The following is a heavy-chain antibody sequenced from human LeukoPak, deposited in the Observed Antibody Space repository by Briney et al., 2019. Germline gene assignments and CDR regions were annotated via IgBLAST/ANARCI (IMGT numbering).Heavy chain of an antibody. J-gene: IGHJ6*03. V-gene: IGHV1-24*01. CDR2: FDPEDGET. CDR1: GYTLTELS. D-gene: IGHD1-26*01. Sequence: SVKVSCKVSGYTLTELSMHWVRQAPGKGLEWMGGFDPEDGETIYAQKFQGRVTMTEDTSTDTAYMELSSLRSEDTAVYYCATVGSGSYYDYYYYMDVWGKGTTVTISS. CDR3: ATVGSGSYYDYYYYMDV.